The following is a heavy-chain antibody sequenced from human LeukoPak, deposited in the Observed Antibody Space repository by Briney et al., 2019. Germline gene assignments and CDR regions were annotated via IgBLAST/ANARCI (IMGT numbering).Heavy chain of an antibody. CDR3: ARDPLTQNDY. Sequence: PGGSLRLSCAASGFTFSNYRMSWVRQAPGKGLEWVANINQNGSEIYYVDSVKGRFTISRDNAKNSLYLQMNTLRAEDTALYYCARDPLTQNDYWGQGTLVTVSS. J-gene: IGHJ4*02. CDR1: GFTFSNYR. V-gene: IGHV3-7*01. CDR2: INQNGSEI. D-gene: IGHD1-14*01.